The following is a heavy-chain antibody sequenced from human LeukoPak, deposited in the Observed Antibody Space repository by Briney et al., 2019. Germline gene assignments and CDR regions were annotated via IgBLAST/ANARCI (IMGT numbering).Heavy chain of an antibody. CDR1: GFTFSTYC. CDR3: ARALSWAFDI. J-gene: IGHJ3*02. V-gene: IGHV3-48*02. CDR2: IGGSSSPI. Sequence: GGSLRLSCAASGFTFSTYCMNWVRQAPGKGLEWLSYIGGSSSPIYYADSVKGRFTISRDDAKNSLSLQMNSLRDEDTAIYYCARALSWAFDIWGQGTMVTVSS.